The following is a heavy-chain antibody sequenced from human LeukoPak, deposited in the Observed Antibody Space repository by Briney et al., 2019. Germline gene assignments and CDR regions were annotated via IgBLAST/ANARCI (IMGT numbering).Heavy chain of an antibody. CDR2: ISSSSSYT. V-gene: IGHV3-11*05. CDR3: ARGGYSGYDWVDY. Sequence: GGSLRLSCAASGFTFSDYYMSWIRQAPGKGLEWDSYISSSSSYTNYADSVKGRFTISRDNAKNSLYLQMNSLRAEDTAVYYCARGGYSGYDWVDYWGQGTLVTVSS. D-gene: IGHD5-12*01. CDR1: GFTFSDYY. J-gene: IGHJ4*02.